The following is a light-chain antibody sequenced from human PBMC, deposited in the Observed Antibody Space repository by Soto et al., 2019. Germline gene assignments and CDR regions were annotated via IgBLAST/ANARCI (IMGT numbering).Light chain of an antibody. CDR1: QSIISY. CDR3: QQTYSGPRT. CDR2: AAS. V-gene: IGKV1-39*01. J-gene: IGKJ2*02. Sequence: DIQMTQAPSSLSASVGDRVTITCRSSQSIISYLNWYQQKAGKAPQLLIYAASSLQSGIPARFSSRGYGNDFTITISSLQPEDSAISYCQQTYSGPRTFGQGTKLEIK.